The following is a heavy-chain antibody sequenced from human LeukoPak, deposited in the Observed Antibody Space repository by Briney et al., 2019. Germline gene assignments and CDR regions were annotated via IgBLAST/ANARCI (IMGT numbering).Heavy chain of an antibody. CDR2: ISSSSSYI. CDR3: ARGLGIMPWYFDL. Sequence: GGSLRLSCAASGFTFSSYSMNWVRQAPGKGLEWVSSISSSSSYIYYADSVKGRFTISRDNAKNSLYPQMNSLRAEDTAVYYCARGLGIMPWYFDLWGRGTLVTVSS. D-gene: IGHD7-27*01. V-gene: IGHV3-21*01. CDR1: GFTFSSYS. J-gene: IGHJ2*01.